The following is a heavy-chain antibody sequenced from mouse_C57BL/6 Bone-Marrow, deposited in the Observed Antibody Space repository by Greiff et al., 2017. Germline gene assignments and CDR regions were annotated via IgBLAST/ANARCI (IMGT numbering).Heavy chain of an antibody. CDR2: ISDGGSYT. V-gene: IGHV5-4*01. J-gene: IGHJ2*01. D-gene: IGHD2-1*01. CDR1: GFTFSSYA. Sequence: EVKLVESGGGLVKPGGSLKLSCAASGFTFSSYAMSWVRQTPEKRLEWVATISDGGSYTYYPDNVKGRFTISRDNAKNNLYLQMSHLKSEDTAMYYCAREPLYYCYSDYWGQGTTLTVSS. CDR3: AREPLYYCYSDY.